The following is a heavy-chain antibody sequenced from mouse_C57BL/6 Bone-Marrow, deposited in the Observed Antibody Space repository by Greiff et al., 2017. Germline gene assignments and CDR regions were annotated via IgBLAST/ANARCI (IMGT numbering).Heavy chain of an antibody. CDR2: INPNNGGT. J-gene: IGHJ4*01. V-gene: IGHV1-26*01. CDR1: GYTFTDYY. Sequence: VQLQQSGPELVKPGASVKISCKASGYTFTDYYMNWVKQSHGKSLEWIGDINPNNGGTSYNQKVKGKATLTVDKSSSTAYMELRSLTSEDSAVYYCARSSYDDDRDAMDYWGQGTSVTVSS. D-gene: IGHD2-4*01. CDR3: ARSSYDDDRDAMDY.